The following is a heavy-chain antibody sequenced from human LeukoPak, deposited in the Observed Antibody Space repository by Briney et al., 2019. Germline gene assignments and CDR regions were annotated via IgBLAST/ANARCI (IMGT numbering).Heavy chain of an antibody. J-gene: IGHJ5*02. CDR2: IWYDGSNK. V-gene: IGHV3-33*01. D-gene: IGHD3-16*01. CDR1: GFTFSSYG. Sequence: GGSLRLSCAASGFTFSSYGMHWVRQAPGKGLEWVAVIWYDGSNKYYADSVKGRFTISRDNSKSTLYLQMNSLRAEDTAVYYCARDLGEGWFDPWGQGTLVTVSS. CDR3: ARDLGEGWFDP.